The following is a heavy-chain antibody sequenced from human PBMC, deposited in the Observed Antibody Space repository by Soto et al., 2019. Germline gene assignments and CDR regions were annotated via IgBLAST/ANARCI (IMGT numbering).Heavy chain of an antibody. CDR1: GFTFSSYW. D-gene: IGHD2-15*01. Sequence: EVQLVESGGGVVQPGASLRLSCAASGFTFSSYWMHWVRQAPGKWLVLFSRINSDGSSTSYAGSVKGLFDISRDNDKNTLYRQMHSLRAEDTAVYYCVRTSLVVAAATREDYWGQGTLVTVSS. V-gene: IGHV3-74*01. J-gene: IGHJ4*02. CDR2: INSDGSST. CDR3: VRTSLVVAAATREDY.